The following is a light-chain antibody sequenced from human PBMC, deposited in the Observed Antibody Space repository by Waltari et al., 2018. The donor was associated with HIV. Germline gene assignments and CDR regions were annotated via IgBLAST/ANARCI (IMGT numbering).Light chain of an antibody. J-gene: IGKJ4*01. Sequence: EIVLTQSPGTLSLSPGERATLSCRASQSLSNTYLARYQQRPGQAPRLLIFGASGRATGIPDRFSGSGSGTDFTLTISRLEPEDFAVYHCQQYDSSPLTFGGGTKVEIK. V-gene: IGKV3-20*01. CDR3: QQYDSSPLT. CDR2: GAS. CDR1: QSLSNTY.